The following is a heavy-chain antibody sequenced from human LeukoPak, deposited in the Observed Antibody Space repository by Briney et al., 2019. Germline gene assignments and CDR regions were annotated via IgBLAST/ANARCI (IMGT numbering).Heavy chain of an antibody. Sequence: RQAPGQGLEWMGWSNPNSGDTKYAQKFQGRVTMTRNTSISTAYMELSSLRSEDTAVYYCARGLYDSSGYQKDYWGQGTLVTVSS. J-gene: IGHJ4*02. D-gene: IGHD3-22*01. V-gene: IGHV1-8*01. CDR2: SNPNSGDT. CDR3: ARGLYDSSGYQKDY.